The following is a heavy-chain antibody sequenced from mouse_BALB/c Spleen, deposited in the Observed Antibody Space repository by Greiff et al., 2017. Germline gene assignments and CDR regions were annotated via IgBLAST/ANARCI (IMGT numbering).Heavy chain of an antibody. V-gene: IGHV1-4*01. CDR1: GYTFTSYT. D-gene: IGHD2-4*01. CDR3: ATLDYDYAMDY. J-gene: IGHJ4*01. CDR2: INPSSGYT. Sequence: VQLQQSGAELARPGASVKMSCKASGYTFTSYTMHWVKQRPGQGLEWIGYINPSSGYTNYNQKFKDKATLTADKSSSTAYMQLSSLTSEDSAVYYCATLDYDYAMDYWGQGTSVTVSS.